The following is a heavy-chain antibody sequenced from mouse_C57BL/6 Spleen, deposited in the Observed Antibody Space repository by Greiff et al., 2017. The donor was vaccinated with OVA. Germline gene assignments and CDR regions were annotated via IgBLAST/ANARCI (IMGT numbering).Heavy chain of an antibody. V-gene: IGHV5-17*01. CDR2: ISSGSSTF. CDR1: GFTFSDYG. D-gene: IGHD4-1*01. CDR3: AREGTGTLYYAMDY. Sequence: EVQLQQSGGGLVKPGGSLKLSCAASGFTFSDYGMHWVRQAPEKGLEWVAYISSGSSTFYYAATVKGRFTISRDNAKNTLFLQMTSLRSEDTAMYYCAREGTGTLYYAMDYWCQGTSVTVSS. J-gene: IGHJ4*01.